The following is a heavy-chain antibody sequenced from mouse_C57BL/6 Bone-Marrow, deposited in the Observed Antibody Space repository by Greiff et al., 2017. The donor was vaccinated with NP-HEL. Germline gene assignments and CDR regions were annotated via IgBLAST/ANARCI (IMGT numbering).Heavy chain of an antibody. V-gene: IGHV1-55*01. CDR3: ARSPLTGTRAMDY. CDR1: GYTFTSYW. J-gene: IGHJ4*01. Sequence: QVQLQQPGAELVKPGASVKMSCKASGYTFTSYWITWVKQRPGQGLEWIGDIYPGSGSTNYNEKFKSKATLTVDTSSSTAYMQLSSLTSEDSAVYYCARSPLTGTRAMDYWGQGTSVTVSS. CDR2: IYPGSGST. D-gene: IGHD4-1*01.